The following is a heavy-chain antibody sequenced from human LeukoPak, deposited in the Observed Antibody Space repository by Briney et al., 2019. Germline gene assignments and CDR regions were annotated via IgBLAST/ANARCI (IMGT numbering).Heavy chain of an antibody. Sequence: SETLSLTCTVSGGSISIDYWSWIRQPPGKGLEWIGYIYYSGSTNYNPSLKSRVTISGDTSKNQFSLKLSSVTAADTAVYYCARGDGCNEGYFDYWGQGTLVTVSS. J-gene: IGHJ4*02. D-gene: IGHD5-24*01. CDR2: IYYSGST. CDR1: GGSISIDY. CDR3: ARGDGCNEGYFDY. V-gene: IGHV4-59*01.